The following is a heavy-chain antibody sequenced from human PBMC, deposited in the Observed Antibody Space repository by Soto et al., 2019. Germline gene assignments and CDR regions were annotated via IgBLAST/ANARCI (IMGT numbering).Heavy chain of an antibody. CDR1: YFTFSNAW. J-gene: IGHJ6*02. V-gene: IGHV3-15*07. D-gene: IGHD3-3*01. Sequence: PVWPLRLSCSASYFTFSNAWMNWVLQTPFKWLGFVCRIKSKTDGGTTDYAAPVKGRFTISRDDSKNTLYLQMNSLKTEDTAVYYCTTDLPAPDFWSGPYYYYGMDVWGQGTTVTVSS. CDR3: TTDLPAPDFWSGPYYYYGMDV. CDR2: IKSKTDGGTT.